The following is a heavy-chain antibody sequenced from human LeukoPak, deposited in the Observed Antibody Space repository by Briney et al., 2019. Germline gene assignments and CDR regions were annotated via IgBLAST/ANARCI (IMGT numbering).Heavy chain of an antibody. CDR2: ISTDGSRI. CDR1: GFTFRDYA. V-gene: IGHV3-64*02. J-gene: IGHJ4*02. D-gene: IGHD6-19*01. Sequence: AGGSLRLSCAASGFTFRDYATYWVRQAPGKGLEYVSVISTDGSRIYYADSVKGRFTISRDNSKNTLYLQMGSLRAEDVAFYYCTRGVAISTSGWYDTFDYWGQGALVTVSS. CDR3: TRGVAISTSGWYDTFDY.